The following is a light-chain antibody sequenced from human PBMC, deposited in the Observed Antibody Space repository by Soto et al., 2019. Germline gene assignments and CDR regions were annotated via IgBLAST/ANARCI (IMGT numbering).Light chain of an antibody. CDR2: EVS. CDR3: SSFSTSTPFV. J-gene: IGLJ1*01. Sequence: QSVLTQPASVSGSPGQSITISCTGTSSDVGGYNSVSWYQQHPGKAPKLMIYEVSHRPSGVSNRFSGSKSANTASLTISGLQAEDEADYYCSSFSTSTPFVLGTGAQVTVL. CDR1: SSDVGGYNS. V-gene: IGLV2-14*01.